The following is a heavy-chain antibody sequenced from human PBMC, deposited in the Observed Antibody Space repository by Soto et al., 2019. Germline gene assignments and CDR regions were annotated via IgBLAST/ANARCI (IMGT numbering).Heavy chain of an antibody. D-gene: IGHD2-8*02. V-gene: IGHV4-4*07. J-gene: IGHJ4*02. CDR3: ARGMTPPGAPAWYYFDS. CDR2: FSLSGTT. Sequence: LSLTCTVSGASITSSSYWSWIRQPAGKGLECIGRFSLSGTTNYNPSLRSRVTMSADVSKNQFSLRLTSVTAADTALYYCARGMTPPGAPAWYYFDSWGQGXLVTVYS. CDR1: GASITSSSY.